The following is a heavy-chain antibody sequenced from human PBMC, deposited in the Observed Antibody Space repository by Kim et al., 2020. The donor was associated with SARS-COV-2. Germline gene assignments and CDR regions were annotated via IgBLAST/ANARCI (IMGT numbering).Heavy chain of an antibody. CDR1: GFTFSGYS. V-gene: IGHV3-48*02. J-gene: IGHJ3*02. D-gene: IGHD3-22*01. CDR2: ISSSSSTI. CDR3: SSNYYDSSGYYLHAFDI. Sequence: GGSLRLSCAASGFTFSGYSMNWVRQAPGKGLEWVSYISSSSSTIYYAYSVKGRFSISRDNAKNSLYLQMNSLRDEDTAVYYCSSNYYDSSGYYLHAFDI.